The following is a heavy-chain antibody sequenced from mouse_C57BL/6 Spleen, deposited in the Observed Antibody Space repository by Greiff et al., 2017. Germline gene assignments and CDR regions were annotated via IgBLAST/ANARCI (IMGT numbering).Heavy chain of an antibody. CDR1: GYSITSGYY. V-gene: IGHV3-6*01. Sequence: EVKLMESGPGLVKPSQSLSLTCSVTGYSITSGYYWNWIRQFPGNKLEWMGYISYDGSNNYNPSLKNRISITRDTSKNQFFLKLNSVTTEDTATYYCARERGNYGYDVGAMDYWGQGTSVTVSS. CDR3: ARERGNYGYDVGAMDY. D-gene: IGHD2-2*01. CDR2: ISYDGSN. J-gene: IGHJ4*01.